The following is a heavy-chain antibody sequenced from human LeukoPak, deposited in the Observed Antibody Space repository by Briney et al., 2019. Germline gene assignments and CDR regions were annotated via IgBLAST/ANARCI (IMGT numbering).Heavy chain of an antibody. CDR1: GGSISSGGYY. D-gene: IGHD3-9*01. J-gene: IGHJ4*02. Sequence: SETLSLTCTVSGGSISSGGYYWSWIRQHPGKGLEWIGYIYYSGSTYYNPSLKSRVTISVDTSKNQFSLKLSSVPAADTAVYYCARGDILTGYYTDYWGQGTLVTVSS. V-gene: IGHV4-31*03. CDR3: ARGDILTGYYTDY. CDR2: IYYSGST.